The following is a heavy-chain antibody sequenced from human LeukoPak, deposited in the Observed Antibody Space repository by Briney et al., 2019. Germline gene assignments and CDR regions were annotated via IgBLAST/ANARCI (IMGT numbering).Heavy chain of an antibody. V-gene: IGHV3-23*01. CDR3: AELGITMIGGA. CDR2: ISVSGNT. CDR1: GFTLSSYA. J-gene: IGHJ6*04. D-gene: IGHD3-10*02. Sequence: GCLRLSCVASGFTLSSYAMSWVRQAPGKGLEWVSAISVSGNTYHADSVKGRFTISRDNAKNSLYLQMNSLRAEDTAVYPCAELGITMIGGAWGKGTTVTISS.